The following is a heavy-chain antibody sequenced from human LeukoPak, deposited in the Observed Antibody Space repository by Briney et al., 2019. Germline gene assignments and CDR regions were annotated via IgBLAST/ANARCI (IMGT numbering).Heavy chain of an antibody. D-gene: IGHD2-2*01. V-gene: IGHV1-18*01. Sequence: GASVKVSCKASGYTFTSYGISWVRQAPGQGLEWMGWISAYNGNTNYAQKLQGRVTMTTDTSTSTAYMELGSLRSDDTAVYYCARDVGYCSSTSCFDAFDIWGQGTMVTVSS. CDR3: ARDVGYCSSTSCFDAFDI. CDR2: ISAYNGNT. J-gene: IGHJ3*02. CDR1: GYTFTSYG.